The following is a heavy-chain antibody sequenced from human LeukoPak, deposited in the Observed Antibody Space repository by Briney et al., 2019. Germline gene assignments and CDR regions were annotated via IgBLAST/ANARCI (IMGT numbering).Heavy chain of an antibody. CDR1: GGSISSYY. J-gene: IGHJ6*02. D-gene: IGHD3-16*01. CDR2: IYYSGST. Sequence: SETLSLTCTVSGGSISSYYWSWIRQPPGKGLEWIGYIYYSGSTNYNPSLKSRVTISVDTSKNQFSLKLSSVTAADTAVYYCAGGWQATRYYYYYGMDVWGQGTTVTVSS. V-gene: IGHV4-59*01. CDR3: AGGWQATRYYYYYGMDV.